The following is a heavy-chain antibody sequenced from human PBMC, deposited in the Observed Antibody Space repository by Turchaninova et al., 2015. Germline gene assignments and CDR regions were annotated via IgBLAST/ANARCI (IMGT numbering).Heavy chain of an antibody. CDR3: AKDSGRSGWFGAFDN. D-gene: IGHD3-10*01. Sequence: EVQLVEPGGGLVPPGRSLRLSCGASRFTFDDSALHWVGHAPGKGMEWVQGIGWNGDKKGKAEYCKGLFTISRDNAKKALYLRMNSLGDENTAFYYCAKDSGRSGWFGAFDNWGQGTLVTVSS. V-gene: IGHV3-9*01. CDR2: IGWNGDKK. J-gene: IGHJ4*02. CDR1: RFTFDDSA.